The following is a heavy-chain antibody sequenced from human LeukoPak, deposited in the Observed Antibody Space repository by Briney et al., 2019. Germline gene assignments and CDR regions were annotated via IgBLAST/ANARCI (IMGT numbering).Heavy chain of an antibody. Sequence: GASVKVSCKASGYTFTGYYMHWVRQAPGQGLEWRGWTNPNSGGTNYAQKFQGRVTMTRDTSISTAYLELSRLRPDDTAVYYCARPTYDSSDDEYFQHWGQGTLVTVSS. CDR3: ARPTYDSSDDEYFQH. D-gene: IGHD3-22*01. J-gene: IGHJ1*01. V-gene: IGHV1-2*02. CDR1: GYTFTGYY. CDR2: TNPNSGGT.